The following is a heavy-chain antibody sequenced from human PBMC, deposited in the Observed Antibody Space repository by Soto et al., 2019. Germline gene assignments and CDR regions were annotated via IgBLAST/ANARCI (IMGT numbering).Heavy chain of an antibody. D-gene: IGHD3-22*01. V-gene: IGHV3-21*01. CDR2: ISSSSSYI. J-gene: IGHJ4*02. Sequence: GGALRLSCAASGFTFSRYRMNWGRQAPGEGLEWVSSISSSSSYIYYADSVKGRFTISRDNAKNSLYLQMNSLRAEDTAVYYCARWGKYYDDSAYYWGDSWGRGSLVTVSS. CDR3: ARWGKYYDDSAYYWGDS. CDR1: GFTFSRYR.